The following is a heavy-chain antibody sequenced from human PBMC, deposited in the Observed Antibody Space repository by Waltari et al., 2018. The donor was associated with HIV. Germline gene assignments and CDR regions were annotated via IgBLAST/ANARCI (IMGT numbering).Heavy chain of an antibody. J-gene: IGHJ4*02. D-gene: IGHD4-17*01. CDR1: GFSFGDYA. Sequence: EVQLGESGGGLVQPGRTLRLSCATSGFSFGDYAMRCFRQAPGKGLEWVGFIRSKAYGGTTQYAASVKGRVTISRDDSKSIAYLQMNSLKTEDTALYYCTRGTFTVTYYFDYWGRGTLVTVSS. CDR2: IRSKAYGGTT. V-gene: IGHV3-49*03. CDR3: TRGTFTVTYYFDY.